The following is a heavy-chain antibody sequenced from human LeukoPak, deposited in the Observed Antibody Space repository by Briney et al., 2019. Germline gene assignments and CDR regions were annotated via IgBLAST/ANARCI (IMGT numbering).Heavy chain of an antibody. J-gene: IGHJ4*02. V-gene: IGHV4-59*08. D-gene: IGHD2-2*01. CDR1: GGSISSYY. Sequence: PSETLSLTCTVSGGSISSYYWSRIRQPPGKGLEWIGYIYYSGSTNYNPSLKSRVTISVDTSKNQFSLKLSSVTAADTAVYYCASLSYCSSTSCYVGYFDYRGQGTLVTVSS. CDR2: IYYSGST. CDR3: ASLSYCSSTSCYVGYFDY.